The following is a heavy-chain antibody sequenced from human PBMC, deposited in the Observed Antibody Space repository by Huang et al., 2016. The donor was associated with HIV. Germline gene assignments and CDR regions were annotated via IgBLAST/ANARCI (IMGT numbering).Heavy chain of an antibody. Sequence: QVQLQESGPGLVKPSETLSLTCTVSGGSISGYFWNWIRQPPGKGLEWTGYIYYSGSTYYIPALKSRVTILLDKSKNQFSLKLTSVTAADTAMYYCARFSSDKGAFDIWGQGTMVTVSS. CDR3: ARFSSDKGAFDI. D-gene: IGHD3-3*01. CDR1: GGSISGYF. V-gene: IGHV4-59*12. CDR2: IYYSGST. J-gene: IGHJ3*02.